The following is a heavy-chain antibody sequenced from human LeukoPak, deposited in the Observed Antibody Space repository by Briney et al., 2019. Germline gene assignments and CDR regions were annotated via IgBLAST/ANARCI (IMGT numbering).Heavy chain of an antibody. Sequence: SETLSLTCTVSGGSISSYYWSWIRQPPGKGLEWIGYIYYSGSTNYNPSLKSRVTISVDTSKNQFSLKLSSVTAADTAMYYCARAIYDYVWGSYRLLSWFDPWGQGTLVTVSS. CDR3: ARAIYDYVWGSYRLLSWFDP. J-gene: IGHJ5*02. D-gene: IGHD3-16*02. V-gene: IGHV4-59*01. CDR2: IYYSGST. CDR1: GGSISSYY.